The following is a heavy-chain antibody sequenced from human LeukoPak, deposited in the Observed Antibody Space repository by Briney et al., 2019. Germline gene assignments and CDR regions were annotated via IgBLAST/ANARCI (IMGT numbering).Heavy chain of an antibody. CDR1: GFTFSSYS. V-gene: IGHV3-30*18. CDR2: ISIDGSNT. CDR3: AKEEYTTSSAYLNY. J-gene: IGHJ4*02. Sequence: GGSXRLSCAASGFTFSSYSMNWVRQXPGKGLEWVAVISIDGSNTYYADSVKGRFTISRDNSKNTLYLQMNSLRAEDTAVYYCAKEEYTTSSAYLNYWGQGTQVTVSS. D-gene: IGHD6-6*01.